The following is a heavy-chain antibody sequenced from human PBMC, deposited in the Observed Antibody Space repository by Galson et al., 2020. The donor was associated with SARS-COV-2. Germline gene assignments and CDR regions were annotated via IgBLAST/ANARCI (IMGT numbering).Heavy chain of an antibody. V-gene: IGHV3-30-3*01. CDR2: VSYDGTIN. J-gene: IGHJ6*02. D-gene: IGHD6-19*01. CDR3: ARGAVHPTYYYAMDV. Sequence: TGGSLRLSCAASGFTFSSYHMHWVRQAPGKGLEWVAVVSYDGTINYYADSVKGRFTISRDNSKNTLYLQMNSLRADDTAVYYCARGAVHPTYYYAMDVWGQGTTVTVSS. CDR1: GFTFSSYH.